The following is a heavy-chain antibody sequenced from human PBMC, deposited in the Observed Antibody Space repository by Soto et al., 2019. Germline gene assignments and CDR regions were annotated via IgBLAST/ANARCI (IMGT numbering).Heavy chain of an antibody. Sequence: TGGSLRLSCAASGFTFSSYAMSWVRQAPGKGLEWVSAISGSGGSTYYADSVKGRFTISRDNSKNTLYLQMNSLRAEDTAVYYCAKEGAVGDYYGMDVWGQGTTVNVS. CDR1: GFTFSSYA. V-gene: IGHV3-23*01. D-gene: IGHD1-26*01. J-gene: IGHJ6*02. CDR2: ISGSGGST. CDR3: AKEGAVGDYYGMDV.